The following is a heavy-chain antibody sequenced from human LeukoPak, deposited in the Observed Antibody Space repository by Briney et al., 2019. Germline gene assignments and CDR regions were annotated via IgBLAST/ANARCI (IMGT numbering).Heavy chain of an antibody. V-gene: IGHV3-21*01. J-gene: IGHJ5*02. D-gene: IGHD6-13*01. Sequence: GGSLRLSCVASGFTFSSYWMSWVCQAPGKGLEWVSSISSSSSYIYYADSVKGRFTISRDNAKNSLYLQMNSLRAVDTAVYYCARVNLSIAAAFDPWGQGTLVTVSS. CDR1: GFTFSSYW. CDR2: ISSSSSYI. CDR3: ARVNLSIAAAFDP.